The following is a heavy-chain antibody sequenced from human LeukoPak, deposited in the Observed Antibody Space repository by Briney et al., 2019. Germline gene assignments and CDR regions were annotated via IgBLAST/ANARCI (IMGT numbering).Heavy chain of an antibody. J-gene: IGHJ4*02. CDR3: ARDIGRVVDY. Sequence: GGSLRLSCAASGFTFSSYSMNWVRQAPGKGPEWVSAISSGSSYIYYADAVKGRFTISRDNAKNSLYLQMNSLRADDTAVYYCARDIGRVVDYWGQGTLVTVSS. CDR1: GFTFSSYS. D-gene: IGHD3-16*02. V-gene: IGHV3-21*01. CDR2: ISSGSSYI.